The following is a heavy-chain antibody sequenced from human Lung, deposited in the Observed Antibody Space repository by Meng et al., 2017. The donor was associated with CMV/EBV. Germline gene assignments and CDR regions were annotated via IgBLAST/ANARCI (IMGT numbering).Heavy chain of an antibody. CDR3: VKGAAGLVP. CDR2: IYNDGSRT. V-gene: IGHV3-23*03. CDR1: GFTFTSYG. J-gene: IGHJ4*02. Sequence: ESLKISCAASGFTFTSYGMSWVRQAPGKGLEWVSLIYNDGSRTYYADSVKGRFTISRDNPKNTVSLQMNNLRVEDSAVYYCVKGAAGLVPWGQGTMVTVSS. D-gene: IGHD3/OR15-3a*01.